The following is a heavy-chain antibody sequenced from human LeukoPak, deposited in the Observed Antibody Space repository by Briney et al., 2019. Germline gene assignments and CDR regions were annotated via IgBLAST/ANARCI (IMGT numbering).Heavy chain of an antibody. CDR1: GGSISSYY. D-gene: IGHD4-23*01. CDR2: IYYSGST. J-gene: IGHJ4*02. CDR3: ARHENYGGNSLDY. V-gene: IGHV4-59*08. Sequence: PSETLSLTCTVSGGSISSYYWSWIRQPPGKGLEWIGYIYYSGSTNYNPSLKSRVTISVDTSKNQFSLKLSSVTAADTAVYYCARHENYGGNSLDYWGQGTLVTVSS.